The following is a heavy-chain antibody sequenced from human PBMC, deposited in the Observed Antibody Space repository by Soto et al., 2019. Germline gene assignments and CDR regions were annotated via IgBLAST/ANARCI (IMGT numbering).Heavy chain of an antibody. J-gene: IGHJ4*02. CDR3: AREDDTSGSGYFDY. D-gene: IGHD3-22*01. V-gene: IGHV3-11*01. Sequence: GGSLRLSCAVSGFTFSDYYMSWIRQAPGKGLQWVSNIRSSGSAIYYADSVKGRFTISRDNAENSLYLQMNSLRAEDTAAYYCAREDDTSGSGYFDYWGQGALVTVSS. CDR1: GFTFSDYY. CDR2: IRSSGSAI.